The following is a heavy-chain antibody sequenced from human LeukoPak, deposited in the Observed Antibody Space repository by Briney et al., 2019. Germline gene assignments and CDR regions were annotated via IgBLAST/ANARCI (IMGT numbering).Heavy chain of an antibody. J-gene: IGHJ4*02. V-gene: IGHV3-74*01. CDR2: INTDGSTT. Sequence: GGSLRLSCAASGFTFSSYWMHWVRQGPGKGLVWVSRINTDGSTTTYADSVKGRFTMSRDNAKNTLYLQMNSLRAEDTAVYYCARDYGGSSPFDYWGQGTLVTVSS. CDR1: GFTFSSYW. CDR3: ARDYGGSSPFDY. D-gene: IGHD4-23*01.